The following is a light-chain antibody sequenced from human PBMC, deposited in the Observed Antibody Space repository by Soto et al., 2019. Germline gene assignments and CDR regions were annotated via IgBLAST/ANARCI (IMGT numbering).Light chain of an antibody. Sequence: EIVLTQSPATLSLSPGERATLCCRASQRISGYLAWYQQKPGQAPRLLIYDASNRATGIPVRFSGSGSGTDYTLTITNLEPEDFAIYYCQQRSSWPWTFGQGTKVEIK. J-gene: IGKJ1*01. CDR3: QQRSSWPWT. CDR1: QRISGY. V-gene: IGKV3-11*01. CDR2: DAS.